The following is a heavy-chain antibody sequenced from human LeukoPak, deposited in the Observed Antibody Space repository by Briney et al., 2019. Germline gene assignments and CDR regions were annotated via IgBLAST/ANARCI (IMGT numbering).Heavy chain of an antibody. V-gene: IGHV1-8*02. D-gene: IGHD1-7*01. J-gene: IGHJ4*02. CDR3: ATGTTLGDS. Sequence: GASVKVSCKASGGTFSSYAISWVRQATGQGLEWMGWVNAYRGDFGSAQRFLGRVTMTWNASTTTAYIQLTGLTSDDTAVYYCATGTTLGDSWGQGTRVTVSS. CDR1: GGTFSSYA. CDR2: VNAYRGDF.